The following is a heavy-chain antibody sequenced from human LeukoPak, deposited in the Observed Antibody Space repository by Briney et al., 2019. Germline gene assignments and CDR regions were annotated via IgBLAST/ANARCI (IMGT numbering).Heavy chain of an antibody. Sequence: GGSLRLSCAASGFTFSSYGMHWVRQAPGKGLEWVAVIWYGGSDKYYADSVKGRFTISRDNSKNTLYLQMNSLRAEDTAVYYCATAPSGSATFLDYWGQGTLVTVSS. CDR1: GFTFSSYG. CDR2: IWYGGSDK. CDR3: ATAPSGSATFLDY. J-gene: IGHJ4*02. D-gene: IGHD3-10*01. V-gene: IGHV3-33*01.